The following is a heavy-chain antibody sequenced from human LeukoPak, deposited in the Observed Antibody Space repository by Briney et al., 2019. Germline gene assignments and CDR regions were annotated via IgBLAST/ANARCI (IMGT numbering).Heavy chain of an antibody. J-gene: IGHJ4*02. CDR2: IYYSGNT. CDR3: ARPRLLFGSGPILV. V-gene: IGHV4-39*01. CDR1: GDSISTSNSY. Sequence: SETLSLTCTVSGDSISTSNSYWGWIRQPPGTGLEWIGSIYYSGNTYYNASLKSRVTISVDTSKNQFSLKLTSVTAADTAVYFCARPRLLFGSGPILVWGQGTLVTVSS. D-gene: IGHD3-10*01.